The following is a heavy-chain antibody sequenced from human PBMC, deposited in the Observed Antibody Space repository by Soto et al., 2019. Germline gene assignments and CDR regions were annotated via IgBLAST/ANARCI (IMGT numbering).Heavy chain of an antibody. D-gene: IGHD3-22*01. Sequence: QVQLVESGGGVVQPGRSLRLTCAASGFTFSSNGMHWVRQAPGKGLEWVALIAYDGSKTYYGDSVRGRFTIYRDNSENTLCLQMNSLRAENTAVSYCARWVGGSMFDNSGKYDSWGQGTLVTVSS. CDR1: GFTFSSNG. J-gene: IGHJ5*01. V-gene: IGHV3-30*03. CDR2: IAYDGSKT. CDR3: ARWVGGSMFDNSGKYDS.